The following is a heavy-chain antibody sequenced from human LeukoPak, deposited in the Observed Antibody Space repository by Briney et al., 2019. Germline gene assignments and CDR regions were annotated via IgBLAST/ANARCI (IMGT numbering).Heavy chain of an antibody. D-gene: IGHD2-2*01. CDR3: ARAPGYCSSTSCSRASKHYYYGMDV. V-gene: IGHV1-69*02. CDR2: IIPILGIA. Sequence: SVKVSCKASGGTFSSYTISWVRQAPGQGLEWMGRIIPILGIANYAQKFQGRVTITSDKATSTAYMELSGLRSEDTAVYYCARAPGYCSSTSCSRASKHYYYGMDVWGQGTTVTVSS. CDR1: GGTFSSYT. J-gene: IGHJ6*02.